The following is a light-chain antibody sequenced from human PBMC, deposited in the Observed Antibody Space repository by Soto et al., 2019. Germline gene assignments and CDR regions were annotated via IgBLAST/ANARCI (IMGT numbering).Light chain of an antibody. CDR2: DVS. J-gene: IGKJ5*01. V-gene: IGKV3-11*01. Sequence: EIVLTQSPATLSLSPGERSTLSCRASQSVSSHLAWYQQKPGQAPRLLIYDVSTRATGIPVRLSGSGSGTDFTLAISSPEPEDFAVYFCQQRSNWITFGQGTRLEIK. CDR3: QQRSNWIT. CDR1: QSVSSH.